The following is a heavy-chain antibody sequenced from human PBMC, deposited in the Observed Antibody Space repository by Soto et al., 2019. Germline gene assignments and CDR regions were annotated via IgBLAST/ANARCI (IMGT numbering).Heavy chain of an antibody. CDR3: ATAATYYDILTGYYYYYGMDV. D-gene: IGHD3-9*01. V-gene: IGHV1-18*01. J-gene: IGHJ6*02. Sequence: ASVKVSCKASGYTFTSYGISWVRQAPGQGLEWMGWISAYNGNTNYAQKLQGRVTMTTDTSTSTAYMELRSLRSDDTAVYYCATAATYYDILTGYYYYYGMDVWGQGTTVTVSS. CDR2: ISAYNGNT. CDR1: GYTFTSYG.